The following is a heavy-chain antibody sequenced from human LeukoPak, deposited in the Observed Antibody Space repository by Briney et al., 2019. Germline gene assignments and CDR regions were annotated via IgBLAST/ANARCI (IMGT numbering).Heavy chain of an antibody. CDR3: AKVRDGYSFDAFDI. J-gene: IGHJ3*02. D-gene: IGHD5-24*01. Sequence: GGSLRLSCAASGFTVSSNYMSWVRQAPGKGLEWVSAISGSGGSTYYPDSVKGRFTISRDNSKNTLYLQMNSLRAEDTAVYYCAKVRDGYSFDAFDIWGQGTMVTVSS. V-gene: IGHV3-23*01. CDR1: GFTVSSNY. CDR2: ISGSGGST.